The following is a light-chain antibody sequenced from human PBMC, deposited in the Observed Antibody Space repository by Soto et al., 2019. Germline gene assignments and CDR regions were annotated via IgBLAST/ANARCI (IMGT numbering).Light chain of an antibody. J-gene: IGLJ1*01. CDR2: EGS. CDR3: CSYAGSSTYV. Sequence: SVLTQPASVSGSPRQSITISCTGTSSDVGSYNLVSWYQQHPGKAPKLMIYEGSKRPSGVSNRFSGSKSDNTASLTISGLQAEDEADYYCCSYAGSSTYVFGTGTKVTVL. V-gene: IGLV2-23*01. CDR1: SSDVGSYNL.